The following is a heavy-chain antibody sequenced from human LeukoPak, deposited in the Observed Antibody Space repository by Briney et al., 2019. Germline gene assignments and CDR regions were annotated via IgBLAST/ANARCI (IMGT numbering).Heavy chain of an antibody. Sequence: PSETLSLTCTVSGGSISSYYWSWIRQPPGKGLEWIGYIYYSGSTNYNPSLKSRVTISVDTSKNQFSLKLSSVTAADTAVYYCARLGSGSYYTTYYYYYMDVWGKGTTVTVSS. CDR3: ARLGSGSYYTTYYYYYMDV. D-gene: IGHD1-26*01. CDR1: GGSISSYY. CDR2: IYYSGST. V-gene: IGHV4-59*01. J-gene: IGHJ6*03.